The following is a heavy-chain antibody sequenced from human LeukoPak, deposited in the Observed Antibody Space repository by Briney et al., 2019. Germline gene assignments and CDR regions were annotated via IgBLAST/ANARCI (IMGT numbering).Heavy chain of an antibody. V-gene: IGHV3-30*18. J-gene: IGHJ4*02. CDR1: EVTVSSNH. CDR2: ISYDGSNK. Sequence: GGSLRLSCVASEVTVSSNHMSWVRQAPGKGLEWVAVISYDGSNKYYADSVKGRFTISRDNSKNTLYLQMNSLRAEDTAVYYCAKLPGTVDYWGQGTLVTVSS. CDR3: AKLPGTVDY. D-gene: IGHD6-13*01.